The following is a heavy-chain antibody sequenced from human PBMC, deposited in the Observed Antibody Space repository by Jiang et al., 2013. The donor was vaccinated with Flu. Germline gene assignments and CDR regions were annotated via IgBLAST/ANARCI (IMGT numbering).Heavy chain of an antibody. Sequence: GLEWIGEINHSGSTNYNPSLKSRVTISVDTSKNQFSLKLSSVTAADTAVYYCASRLLWFGTLFSWGQGTLVTVSS. CDR2: INHSGST. CDR3: ASRLLWFGTLFS. J-gene: IGHJ4*02. V-gene: IGHV4-34*01. D-gene: IGHD3-10*01.